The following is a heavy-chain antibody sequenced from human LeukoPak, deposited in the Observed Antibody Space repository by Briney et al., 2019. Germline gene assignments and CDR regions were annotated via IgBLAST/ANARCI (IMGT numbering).Heavy chain of an antibody. CDR3: ARVGSGCFDH. CDR2: INHSGST. Sequence: SETLSLTCAVYGGSFSGYYWSWIRQPPGKGLEWIGEINHSGSTNYNPSLKSRVTILIDTSKNQFSLKLSSVTAADTAVYYCARVGSGCFDHWGQGTLVTVSS. D-gene: IGHD6-19*01. V-gene: IGHV4-34*01. CDR1: GGSFSGYY. J-gene: IGHJ4*02.